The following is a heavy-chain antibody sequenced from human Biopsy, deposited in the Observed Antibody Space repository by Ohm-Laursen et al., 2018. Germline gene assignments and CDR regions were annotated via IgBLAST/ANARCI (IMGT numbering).Heavy chain of an antibody. Sequence: PSDTLSLTCEVYGKTFSDYYWSWIRQPPGKGLEWIGQINQSGRTNYNPSLKSRVNISADKSNNQFSLKLTSATSADTAVYFCGNEVHGRDYWGLGALVTVSS. CDR1: GKTFSDYY. CDR2: INQSGRT. CDR3: GNEVHGRDY. V-gene: IGHV4-34*08. J-gene: IGHJ4*02. D-gene: IGHD2-15*01.